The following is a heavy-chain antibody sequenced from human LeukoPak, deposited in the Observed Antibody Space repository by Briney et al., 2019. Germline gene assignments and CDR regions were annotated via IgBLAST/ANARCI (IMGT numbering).Heavy chain of an antibody. V-gene: IGHV3-74*01. CDR3: ARGYGTV. D-gene: IGHD5-18*01. CDR1: GFTFSSYW. J-gene: IGHJ4*02. CDR2: ISTDGSFT. Sequence: PGGSLRLSCAASGFTFSSYWMHWVRQAPEKGLVWVARISTDGSFTSYADSVKGRFTISRDNAKNTLYLQMNSLRDEDTAVYYCARGYGTVWGQGTLVAVSS.